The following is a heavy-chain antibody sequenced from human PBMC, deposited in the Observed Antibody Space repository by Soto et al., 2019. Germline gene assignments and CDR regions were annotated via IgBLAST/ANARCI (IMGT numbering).Heavy chain of an antibody. Sequence: EVQLLESGGGLVQPGGSLRLSCAASGFSFSSYAMVWVRQAPGKGLEWVSVISARGGSSYFADSVKGRFTTSRDNSKNVLSLEMSSLRAEDTATYSCAKGSIEYSASVDNWGQGTLVLVTS. V-gene: IGHV3-23*01. J-gene: IGHJ4*02. CDR1: GFSFSSYA. CDR3: AKGSIEYSASVDN. D-gene: IGHD5-12*01. CDR2: ISARGGSS.